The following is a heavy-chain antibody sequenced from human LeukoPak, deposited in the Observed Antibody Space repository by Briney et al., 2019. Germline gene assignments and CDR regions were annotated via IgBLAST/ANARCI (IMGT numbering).Heavy chain of an antibody. V-gene: IGHV3-7*01. J-gene: IGHJ4*02. D-gene: IGHD2-21*01. Sequence: GRSLRLSCAASGFTFSSYVMHWVRQAPGKGLEWVANIKHGGSEKYSVASVKGRFTISRDNAKNSVYLQMNTLRAEDTAVYYCARDLRGNIVVIVAADLSLDYWGQGTLVTVAS. CDR1: GFTFSSYV. CDR3: ARDLRGNIVVIVAADLSLDY. CDR2: IKHGGSEK.